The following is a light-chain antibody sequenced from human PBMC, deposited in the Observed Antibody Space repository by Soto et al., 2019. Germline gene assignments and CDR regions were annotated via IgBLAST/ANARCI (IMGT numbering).Light chain of an antibody. J-gene: IGKJ1*01. Sequence: EIVLNQSPGTLPLYPGERATLSCRASQSVSSSYLAWYQQKPGQAPRLLIYGASSRATGIPDRFSGSGSGTDFTLTISRLEPEDFAVYYCQQYGSSPWTFGQGTKVDIK. CDR3: QQYGSSPWT. CDR1: QSVSSSY. V-gene: IGKV3-20*01. CDR2: GAS.